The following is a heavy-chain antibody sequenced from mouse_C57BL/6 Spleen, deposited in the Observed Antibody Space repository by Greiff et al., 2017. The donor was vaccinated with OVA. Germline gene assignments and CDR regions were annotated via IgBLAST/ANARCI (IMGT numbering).Heavy chain of an antibody. D-gene: IGHD1-1*01. CDR2: INPNNGGT. CDR1: GYTFTDYY. V-gene: IGHV1-26*01. Sequence: EVQLQQSGPELVKPGASVKISCKASGYTFTDYYMNWVKQSHGKSLEWIGDINPNNGGTSYNQKFKGKATLTVDKSSSTAYMELRSLTSEDSAVYYCARSIGVITTVVVPFDYWGQGTTLTVSS. CDR3: ARSIGVITTVVVPFDY. J-gene: IGHJ2*01.